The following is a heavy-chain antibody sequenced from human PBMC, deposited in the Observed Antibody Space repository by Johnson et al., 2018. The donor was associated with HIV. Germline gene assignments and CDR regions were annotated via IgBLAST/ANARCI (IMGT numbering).Heavy chain of an antibody. V-gene: IGHV3-23*04. CDR3: AKLGSGWYVYDAFDI. D-gene: IGHD6-19*01. J-gene: IGHJ3*02. CDR1: GFTFDDYG. Sequence: VQLVESGGGVVRPGGSLRLSCAASGFTFDDYGMSWVRQAPGKGLEWVSAISGSGGSTYYADSVKGRFTISRDNSKNTLYLQMNSLSAEDTAVYYCAKLGSGWYVYDAFDIWGQGTMVTVSS. CDR2: ISGSGGST.